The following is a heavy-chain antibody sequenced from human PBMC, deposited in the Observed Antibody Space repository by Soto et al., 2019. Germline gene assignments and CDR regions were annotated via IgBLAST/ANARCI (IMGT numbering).Heavy chain of an antibody. Sequence: GGSLRLSCAASGFTFSSYGMHWVRQAPGKGLEWVAVISYDGSNKYYADSVKGRFTISRDNSKNTLYLQMNSLRAEDTAVYYCAKEGSSSWYYYYGMDVWGQGTTVTVSS. D-gene: IGHD6-13*01. CDR1: GFTFSSYG. CDR3: AKEGSSSWYYYYGMDV. CDR2: ISYDGSNK. J-gene: IGHJ6*02. V-gene: IGHV3-30*18.